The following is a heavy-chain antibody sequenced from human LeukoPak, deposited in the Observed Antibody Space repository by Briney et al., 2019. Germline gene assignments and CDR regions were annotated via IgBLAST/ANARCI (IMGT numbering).Heavy chain of an antibody. CDR1: GGSLSSDY. V-gene: IGHV4-59*01. Sequence: SETLSLTCTVSGGSLSSDYWSWIRQPPGKGLEWIGYIYYSGSTNYNPSLKSRVTISVDTSKNQFSLKLSSVTAADTAVYYCARELELLSYFDYWGQGTLVTVSS. J-gene: IGHJ4*02. CDR3: ARELELLSYFDY. D-gene: IGHD1-7*01. CDR2: IYYSGST.